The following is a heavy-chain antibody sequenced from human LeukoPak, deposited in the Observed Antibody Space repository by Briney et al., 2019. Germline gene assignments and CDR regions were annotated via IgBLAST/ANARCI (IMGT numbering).Heavy chain of an antibody. CDR2: INPNSGGT. V-gene: IGHV1-2*02. CDR3: ARASTLAAAGPPLSWFDP. J-gene: IGHJ5*02. CDR1: GYTFTSYY. D-gene: IGHD6-13*01. Sequence: ASVKVSCKASGYTFTSYYMHWVRQAPGQGLEWMGWINPNSGGTNYAQKFQGRVTMTRDTSISTAYMELSRLRSDDTAVYYCARASTLAAAGPPLSWFDPWGQGTLVTVSS.